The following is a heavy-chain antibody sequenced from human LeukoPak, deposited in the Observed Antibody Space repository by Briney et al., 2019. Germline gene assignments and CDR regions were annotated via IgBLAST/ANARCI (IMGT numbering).Heavy chain of an antibody. CDR2: IYYSGST. Sequence: PSETLSLTCTVSGGSISSSSYYWGWIRQPPGKGLEWIGGIYYSGSTYYNPSLKSRVTISVDTSKNQFSLKLSSVTAADTAVYYCATGDGYNLDYWGQGTLVTVSS. V-gene: IGHV4-39*07. CDR1: GGSISSSSYY. D-gene: IGHD5-24*01. CDR3: ATGDGYNLDY. J-gene: IGHJ4*02.